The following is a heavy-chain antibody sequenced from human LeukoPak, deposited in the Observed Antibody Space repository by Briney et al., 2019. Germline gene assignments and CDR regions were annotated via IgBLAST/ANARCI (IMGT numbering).Heavy chain of an antibody. Sequence: PSETLSLTCAVYGGSFSGYYWSWIRQPPRKGLEWIGEINHSGSTNYNPSLKSRVTISVDTSKNQFSLKLSSVTAADTAVYYCARASGSYYSAPFLDYWGQGTLVTVSS. V-gene: IGHV4-34*01. CDR1: GGSFSGYY. D-gene: IGHD1-26*01. CDR2: INHSGST. CDR3: ARASGSYYSAPFLDY. J-gene: IGHJ4*02.